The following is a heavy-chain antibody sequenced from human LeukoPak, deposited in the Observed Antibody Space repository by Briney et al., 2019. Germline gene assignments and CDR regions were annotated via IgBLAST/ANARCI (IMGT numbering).Heavy chain of an antibody. CDR1: GGSISSNNYY. CDR3: ARSGTGNIDY. V-gene: IGHV4-39*07. D-gene: IGHD2-8*02. CDR2: IYTSGST. J-gene: IGHJ4*02. Sequence: PSETLSLTCTVSGGSISSNNYYWGWIRQPPGKGLEWIGNIYTSGSTNYNLSLKSRVTISVDTSKNQFSLKLSSVTAADTAVYYCARSGTGNIDYWGQGTLVTVSS.